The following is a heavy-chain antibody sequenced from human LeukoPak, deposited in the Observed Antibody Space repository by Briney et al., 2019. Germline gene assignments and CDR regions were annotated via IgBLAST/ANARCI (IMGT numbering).Heavy chain of an antibody. Sequence: ASVKVSCKASGYTFTGYYMRWVRQAPGQGLEWMGWINPNSGGTNYAQKFQGRVTMTRDTSISTAYMELSRLRSDDTAVYYCARVSDSSSWYYWFDWFDPWGQGTLVTVSS. V-gene: IGHV1-2*02. CDR2: INPNSGGT. CDR1: GYTFTGYY. CDR3: ARVSDSSSWYYWFDWFDP. D-gene: IGHD6-13*01. J-gene: IGHJ5*02.